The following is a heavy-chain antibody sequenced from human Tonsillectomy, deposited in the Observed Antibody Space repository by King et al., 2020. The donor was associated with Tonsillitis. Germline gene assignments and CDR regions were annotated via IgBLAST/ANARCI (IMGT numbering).Heavy chain of an antibody. V-gene: IGHV1-2*06. Sequence: VQLVEPGAEVKKPGASVKVSCKASGYSFAAYSIHWVRQAPGQGLEWMGRINPNSGGTNYAQKFQGRVTMTRDTSIGTAFMELSRLRSDDMAVYFCARDDDSSGYYHTFDYWGQGTLVTVSS. CDR1: GYSFAAYS. CDR3: ARDDDSSGYYHTFDY. CDR2: INPNSGGT. J-gene: IGHJ4*02. D-gene: IGHD3-22*01.